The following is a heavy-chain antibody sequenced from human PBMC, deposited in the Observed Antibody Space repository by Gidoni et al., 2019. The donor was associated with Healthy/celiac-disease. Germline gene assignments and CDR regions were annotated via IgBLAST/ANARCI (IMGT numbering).Heavy chain of an antibody. CDR2: ISSSSSYI. CDR3: ARDRSWDSSAYAFDI. V-gene: IGHV3-21*01. CDR1: GFTFSSYS. J-gene: IGHJ3*02. Sequence: EVQLVESGGGLVKPGGSLRLSCAASGFTFSSYSMNWVRQAPGKGLEWVSSISSSSSYIYYADSVKGRFTISRDNAKNSLYLQMNSLRAEDTAVYYCARDRSWDSSAYAFDIWGQGTMVTVSS. D-gene: IGHD6-19*01.